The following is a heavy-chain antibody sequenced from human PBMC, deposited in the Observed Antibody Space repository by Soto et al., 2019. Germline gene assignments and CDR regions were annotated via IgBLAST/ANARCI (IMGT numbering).Heavy chain of an antibody. V-gene: IGHV4-31*03. CDR2: IYYSGNT. CDR1: GGSISSGGYH. J-gene: IGHJ5*02. CDR3: ARVKRSFDNFFDP. Sequence: QVQLQESGPGLVKPSQTLSLTCSVSGGSISSGGYHWSWIRQHPGKGLEWIGYIYYSGNTYYSPSLKSRITISVDTSKNQFSLKMSYVTAADTAVYYCARVKRSFDNFFDPWGQGTLVTVSS. D-gene: IGHD2-15*01.